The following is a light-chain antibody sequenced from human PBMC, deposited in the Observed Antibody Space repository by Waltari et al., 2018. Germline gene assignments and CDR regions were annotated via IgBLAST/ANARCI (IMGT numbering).Light chain of an antibody. J-gene: IGKJ4*01. CDR1: QDIRND. CDR3: LQHHTYPFT. Sequence: DIQMTQSPSSLSASVGDRVTIACRASQDIRNDLHWYQYKPGRAPKRLIYTASSLQGGVPSRFSGSGSGTEFTLTISSLQSEDFATYYCLQHHTYPFTFGGGTKVEIK. V-gene: IGKV1-17*01. CDR2: TAS.